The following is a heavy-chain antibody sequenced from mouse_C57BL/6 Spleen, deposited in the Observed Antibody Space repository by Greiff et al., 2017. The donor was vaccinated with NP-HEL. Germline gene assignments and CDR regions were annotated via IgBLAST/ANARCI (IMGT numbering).Heavy chain of an antibody. CDR1: GYTFTSYW. Sequence: VQRVESGAELVMPGASVKLSCKASGYTFTSYWMHWVKQRPGQGLEWIGEIDPSDSYTNYNQKFKGKSTLTVDKSSSTAYMQLSSLTSEDSAVYYCARSYYGNSFGGFDYWGQGTTLTVSS. J-gene: IGHJ2*01. V-gene: IGHV1-69*01. D-gene: IGHD2-1*01. CDR2: IDPSDSYT. CDR3: ARSYYGNSFGGFDY.